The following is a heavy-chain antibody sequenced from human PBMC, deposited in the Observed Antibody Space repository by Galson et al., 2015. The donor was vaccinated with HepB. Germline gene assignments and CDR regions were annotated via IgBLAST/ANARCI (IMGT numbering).Heavy chain of an antibody. D-gene: IGHD2-8*01. J-gene: IGHJ4*02. CDR2: IYSSGST. Sequence: LSLTCTVSGGSINSYYWSWIRQPPGKGLEWIGYIYSSGSTNYNPSLKSRVTILVDTSKNQFSLNLSSVTAADTAVYYCARQKGTKIPFDYWGQGALVTVSS. CDR3: ARQKGTKIPFDY. V-gene: IGHV4-59*08. CDR1: GGSINSYY.